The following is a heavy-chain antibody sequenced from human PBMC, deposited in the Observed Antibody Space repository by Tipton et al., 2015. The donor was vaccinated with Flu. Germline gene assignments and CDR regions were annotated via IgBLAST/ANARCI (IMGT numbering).Heavy chain of an antibody. CDR3: ARRDFSNYVSEPKNWFDP. CDR2: IHRSGST. CDR1: GDHISNDYF. Sequence: TLSLTCAVSGDHISNDYFWDWIRQSPGKGLEWIASIHRSGSTNYNPSLRSRVTTSVDKSKNQFSLEMRSVTAADTAVYYCARRDFSNYVSEPKNWFDPWGRGTLVTVSS. J-gene: IGHJ5*02. V-gene: IGHV4-38-2*01. D-gene: IGHD4-11*01.